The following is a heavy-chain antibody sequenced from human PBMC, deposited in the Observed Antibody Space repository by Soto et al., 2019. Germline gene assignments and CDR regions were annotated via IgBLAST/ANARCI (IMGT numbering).Heavy chain of an antibody. CDR3: AKGWSEYYYGSGSYYNV. CDR1: GFTFDDYA. V-gene: IGHV3-9*01. Sequence: EVQLVESGGGLVQPGRSLRLSCAASGFTFDDYAMHWVRQAPGKGLEWVSGISWNSGSIGYADSVKGRFTISRDNAKNSLYLQMISLRGEDTALYYCAKGWSEYYYGSGSYYNVWGQGTLVTVSS. J-gene: IGHJ4*02. CDR2: ISWNSGSI. D-gene: IGHD3-10*01.